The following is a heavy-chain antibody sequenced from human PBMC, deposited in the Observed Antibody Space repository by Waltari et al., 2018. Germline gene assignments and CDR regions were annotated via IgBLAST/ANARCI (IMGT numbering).Heavy chain of an antibody. J-gene: IGHJ6*03. D-gene: IGHD3-3*02. CDR3: ARDDHFWSGHPHYMDV. CDR2: ISYDGSKK. Sequence: QVQLVESGGGAVQPGRSLRLSCSVSGFTFRSYAFHWVRQAPGKGLEWVAVISYDGSKKYYAGFVKGRFTISRDNSKNTAYMQMESLRDEDTAIYYCARDDHFWSGHPHYMDVWGKGTTVIVSS. V-gene: IGHV3-30-3*01. CDR1: GFTFRSYA.